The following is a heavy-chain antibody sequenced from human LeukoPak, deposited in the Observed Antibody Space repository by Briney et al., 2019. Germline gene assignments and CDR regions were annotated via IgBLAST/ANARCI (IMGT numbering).Heavy chain of an antibody. CDR3: ARDGIAAAGKTVDAFDI. CDR2: INHSGST. CDR1: GGSFSGYY. Sequence: PSETLSLTCAVYGGSFSGYYWSWIRQPPGKGLEWIGEINHSGSTNYNPSLKSRVTISVDTSKNQFSLKLSSVTAADTAVYYCARDGIAAAGKTVDAFDIWGQGTMVTVS. D-gene: IGHD6-13*01. V-gene: IGHV4-34*01. J-gene: IGHJ3*02.